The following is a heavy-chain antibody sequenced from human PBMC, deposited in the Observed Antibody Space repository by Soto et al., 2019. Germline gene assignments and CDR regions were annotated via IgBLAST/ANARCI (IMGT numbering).Heavy chain of an antibody. J-gene: IGHJ4*02. Sequence: EQLLQSGGGLVKPGGSLRLSCAASEFIFRSYSMAWVRQAPGKGLEWVSYITSSSTYIYYADSVRGRFTISRDNAQNSVFLQPNNLRAEDTAIYYCTRDIPRTSFDLGGQGTLVTVSS. D-gene: IGHD2-21*01. CDR3: TRDIPRTSFDL. CDR2: ITSSSTYI. CDR1: EFIFRSYS. V-gene: IGHV3-21*01.